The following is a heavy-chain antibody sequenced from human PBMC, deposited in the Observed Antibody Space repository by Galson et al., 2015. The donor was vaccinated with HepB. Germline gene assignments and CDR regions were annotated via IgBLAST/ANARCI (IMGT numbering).Heavy chain of an antibody. J-gene: IGHJ4*02. CDR2: ITPFNDNT. Sequence: SVKVSCKASGYIFAYDYLHWVRQAPGQALEWKGWITPFNDNTNYAQRFHDRVPIIRDRSMSTAYMELSSLRSEDTALYYCAGGGDPNRNDDSGYYSVDYWGQGTLVTVSS. D-gene: IGHD3-22*01. V-gene: IGHV1-45*02. CDR1: GYIFAYDY. CDR3: AGGGDPNRNDDSGYYSVDY.